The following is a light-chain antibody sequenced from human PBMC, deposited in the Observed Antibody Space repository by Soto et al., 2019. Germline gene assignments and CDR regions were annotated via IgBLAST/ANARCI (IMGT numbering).Light chain of an antibody. CDR1: QSVSSY. CDR2: DAS. Sequence: EIVLTQSPATLSLSPGERATLSCRASQSVSSYLAWYQQKPGQAPRLLIYDASNRATGIPARFSGSGYGTDFTLTISSLEPEAFAVYYCQQRSNGPPLTFCGGTKVEMK. J-gene: IGKJ4*01. V-gene: IGKV3-11*01. CDR3: QQRSNGPPLT.